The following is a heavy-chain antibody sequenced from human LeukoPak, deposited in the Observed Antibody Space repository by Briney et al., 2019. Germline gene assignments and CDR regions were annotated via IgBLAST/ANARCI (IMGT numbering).Heavy chain of an antibody. CDR1: GYTFSNYG. V-gene: IGHV1-18*01. J-gene: IGHJ6*02. Sequence: ASVKVSCKASGYTFSNYGISWVRQAPGQGLEWMGWISAYNGNTNYAQKLQGRVTMTTDTSTSTAYMELRSLRSDDTAVYYCATGIAVVYYYGMDVWGQGTTVTVSS. CDR2: ISAYNGNT. D-gene: IGHD6-19*01. CDR3: ATGIAVVYYYGMDV.